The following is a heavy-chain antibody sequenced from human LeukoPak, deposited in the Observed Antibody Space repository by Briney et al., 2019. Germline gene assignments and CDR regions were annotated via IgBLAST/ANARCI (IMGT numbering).Heavy chain of an antibody. D-gene: IGHD6-13*01. CDR3: ARVPSGSSWTYFDY. V-gene: IGHV3-23*01. CDR1: GFTFSSYA. CDR2: ISSSGGST. Sequence: AGGSLRLSCAASGFTFSSYAMSWVRQAPGKGLEWVSAISSSGGSTYYADSVKGRFTISRDNSKNTLYLQMNSLRAEDTAVYYCARVPSGSSWTYFDYWGQGTLVTVSS. J-gene: IGHJ4*02.